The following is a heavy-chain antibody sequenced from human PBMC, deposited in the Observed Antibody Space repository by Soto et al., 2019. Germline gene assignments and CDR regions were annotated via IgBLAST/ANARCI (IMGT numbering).Heavy chain of an antibody. CDR2: ISAYNGNT. V-gene: IGHV1-18*01. Sequence: ASVKVSCTASGYTFTSYFITWVRQAPGQGLEWMGWISAYNGNTNYAQMLQGRFTISRDDPKNTLYLDMNSLRVEDTAVYYCAKDPPWTVGPLAMDVWGQGTTVTVAS. J-gene: IGHJ6*02. D-gene: IGHD2-2*01. CDR1: GYTFTSYF. CDR3: AKDPPWTVGPLAMDV.